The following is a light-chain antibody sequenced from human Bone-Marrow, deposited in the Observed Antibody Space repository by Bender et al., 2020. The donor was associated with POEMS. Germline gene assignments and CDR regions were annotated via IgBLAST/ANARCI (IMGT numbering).Light chain of an antibody. V-gene: IGLV2-8*01. CDR1: SSDIDVYKY. CDR3: CSYARSWV. CDR2: EVT. Sequence: QSALTQPPSASGSLGQSVTISCTGTSSDIDVYKYVSWYQHHPGKVPKLIISEVTKRPSGVPDRFSGSKSGNTASLTVSGLQPEDEADYYCCSYARSWVFGGGTKLTVL. J-gene: IGLJ3*02.